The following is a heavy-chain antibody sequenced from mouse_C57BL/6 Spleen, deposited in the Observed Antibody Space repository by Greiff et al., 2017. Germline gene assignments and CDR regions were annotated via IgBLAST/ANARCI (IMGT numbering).Heavy chain of an antibody. V-gene: IGHV1-18*01. CDR2: INPNNGGT. CDR3: ARSSSYDYDSLYYCDY. J-gene: IGHJ2*01. Sequence: VQLQQSGPELVKPGASVKIPCKASGYTFTDYNMDWVKQSHGKSLEWIGDINPNNGGTIYNQKFKGKATLTVDTSSSTAYMELRSLTSEDTAVYYCARSSSYDYDSLYYCDYWGQGTTLTVSS. CDR1: GYTFTDYN. D-gene: IGHD2-4*01.